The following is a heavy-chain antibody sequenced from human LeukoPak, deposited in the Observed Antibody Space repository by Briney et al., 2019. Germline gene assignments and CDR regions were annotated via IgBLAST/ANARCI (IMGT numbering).Heavy chain of an antibody. CDR1: GFTFGDYA. Sequence: GGSLRLSCTASGFTFGDYAMTWVRQAPGKGLEWIGFIRSKPYGGTTEYAASVKGGFTISRDDSKSIAYLQMNSLKTEDTAVYYCTRADDSIAYYFDYWGQGTLVTVSS. CDR3: TRADDSIAYYFDY. V-gene: IGHV3-49*04. CDR2: IRSKPYGGTT. D-gene: IGHD3-22*01. J-gene: IGHJ4*02.